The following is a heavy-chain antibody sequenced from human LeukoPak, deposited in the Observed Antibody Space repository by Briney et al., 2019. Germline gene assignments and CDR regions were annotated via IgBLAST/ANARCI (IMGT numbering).Heavy chain of an antibody. CDR1: GGSISSYH. D-gene: IGHD4-17*01. J-gene: IGHJ4*02. CDR3: ARAIFTGDYEYYFDY. V-gene: IGHV4-59*12. Sequence: SETLSLTCTVSGGSISSYHWSWIRQPPGKGLEWIGYIYYSGSTYYNPSLKSRVTISVDTSKNTFSLRLSSVTAADTAVYYCARAIFTGDYEYYFDYWGQGTLVTVSS. CDR2: IYYSGST.